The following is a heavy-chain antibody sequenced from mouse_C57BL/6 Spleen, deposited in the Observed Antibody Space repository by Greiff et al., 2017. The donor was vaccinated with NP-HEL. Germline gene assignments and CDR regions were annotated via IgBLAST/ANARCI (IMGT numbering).Heavy chain of an antibody. CDR2: INYDGSST. J-gene: IGHJ4*01. Sequence: EVHLVESEGGLVQPGSSMKLSCTASGFTFSDYYMAWVRQVPEKGLEWVANINYDGSSTYYLDSLKSRFIISRDNAKNILYLQMSSLKSEDTATYYCARETPHYGDAMDYWGQGTSVTVSS. CDR3: ARETPHYGDAMDY. V-gene: IGHV5-16*01. D-gene: IGHD1-1*01. CDR1: GFTFSDYY.